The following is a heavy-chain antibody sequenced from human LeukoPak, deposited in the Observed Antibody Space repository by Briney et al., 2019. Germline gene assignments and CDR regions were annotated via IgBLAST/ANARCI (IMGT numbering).Heavy chain of an antibody. V-gene: IGHV3-21*01. CDR3: ARGRDGDATTPDF. D-gene: IGHD4-17*01. CDR1: GFIFSNYR. J-gene: IGHJ4*02. Sequence: GGSLTLACAAAGFIFSNYRMNWVRQAPGKGLEWVSLISSTGRDKFYADSVKGRFTTSRANPKNSLYPQMNSLRAEDTALYYCARGRDGDATTPDFWGQGILVTVS. CDR2: ISSTGRDK.